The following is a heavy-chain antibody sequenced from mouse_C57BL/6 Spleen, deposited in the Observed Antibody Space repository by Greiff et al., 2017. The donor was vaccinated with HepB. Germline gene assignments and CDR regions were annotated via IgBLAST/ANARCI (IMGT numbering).Heavy chain of an antibody. CDR3: ARSIYYYGSSSWYFDV. J-gene: IGHJ1*03. Sequence: QVQLQQSGPELVKPGASVKISCKASGYAFSSSWMNWVKQRPGKGLEWIGRIYPGDGDTNYNGKFKGKATLTADKSSSTAYMQLSSLTSEDSAVYFCARSIYYYGSSSWYFDVWGTGTTVTVSS. CDR2: IYPGDGDT. D-gene: IGHD1-1*01. CDR1: GYAFSSSW. V-gene: IGHV1-82*01.